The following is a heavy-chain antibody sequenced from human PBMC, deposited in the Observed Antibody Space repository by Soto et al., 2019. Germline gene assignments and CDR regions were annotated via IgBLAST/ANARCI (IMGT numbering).Heavy chain of an antibody. CDR1: GGTFSSYA. D-gene: IGHD1-26*01. CDR2: IIPIFGTA. V-gene: IGHV1-69*12. J-gene: IGHJ6*02. Sequence: QVQLVQSGAEVKKPGSSVKVSCKASGGTFSSYAISWVRQATGQGLEWMGGIIPIFGTANYAQKFQGRVTITADESTSTAYMELSSLRSEDTAVYYCATTPPVGGYYYYGMDVWGQGTTVTVSS. CDR3: ATTPPVGGYYYYGMDV.